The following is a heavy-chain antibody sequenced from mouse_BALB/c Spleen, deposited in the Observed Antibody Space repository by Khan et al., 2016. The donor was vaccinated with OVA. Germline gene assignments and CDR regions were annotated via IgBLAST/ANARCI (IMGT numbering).Heavy chain of an antibody. CDR1: GYTFTSYW. CDR2: IYPGNGDT. V-gene: IGHV1-87*01. Sequence: QVQLQQPGAELARPGASVKLSCKASGYTFTSYWMQWVKQRPGQGLEWIGAIYPGNGDTRYTQKFKGKATLTADESSSTAYMQLSSLASEDSAVYYCVRSWDSYYFDYWGQGTTLTVSS. J-gene: IGHJ2*01. D-gene: IGHD4-1*01. CDR3: VRSWDSYYFDY.